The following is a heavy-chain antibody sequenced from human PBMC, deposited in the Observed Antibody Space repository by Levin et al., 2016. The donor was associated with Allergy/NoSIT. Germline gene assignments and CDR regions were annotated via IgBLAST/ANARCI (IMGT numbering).Heavy chain of an antibody. J-gene: IGHJ3*02. D-gene: IGHD6-13*01. CDR2: IYYSGST. Sequence: WIRQPPGKGLEWIGSIYYSGSTYYNPSLKSRVTISVDTSKNQFSLKLSSVTAADTAVYYCALSPRMAAAGQLSLLFGAFDIWGQGTMVTVSS. CDR3: ALSPRMAAAGQLSLLFGAFDI. V-gene: IGHV4-39*01.